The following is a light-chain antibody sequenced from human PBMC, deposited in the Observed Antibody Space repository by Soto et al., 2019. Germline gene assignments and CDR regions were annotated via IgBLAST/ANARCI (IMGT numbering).Light chain of an antibody. J-gene: IGLJ2*01. CDR2: SDT. Sequence: SYELTQPPSVSVAPGKTTSISCGGNDIGSKGVHWYQQKRGQAPVLVIYSDTDLPPVITERFSGSNSANLATLTISRVEAGDEADYYCQVWDSGSAHVVFGGGTKLTVL. CDR1: DIGSKG. V-gene: IGLV3-21*01. CDR3: QVWDSGSAHVV.